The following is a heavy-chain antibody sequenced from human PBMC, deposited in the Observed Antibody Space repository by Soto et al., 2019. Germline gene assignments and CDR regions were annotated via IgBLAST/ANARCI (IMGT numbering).Heavy chain of an antibody. J-gene: IGHJ4*02. D-gene: IGHD6-13*01. CDR3: ARDHAAAAGTGLVDY. CDR1: GFTVSSNY. V-gene: IGHV3-53*01. Sequence: EVQLVESGGGLIQPGGSLRLSCAASGFTVSSNYMSWVRQAPGKGLEWVSVIYSGGSTYYADSVKGRFTISRDNSKNTLYLQMNSLRAEDTAVYYCARDHAAAAGTGLVDYWGQETLVTVSS. CDR2: IYSGGST.